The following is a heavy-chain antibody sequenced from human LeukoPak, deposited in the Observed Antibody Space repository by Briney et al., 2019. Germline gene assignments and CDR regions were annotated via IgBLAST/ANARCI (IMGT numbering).Heavy chain of an antibody. CDR3: ARGALDY. J-gene: IGHJ4*02. CDR2: IKPDGSEK. CDR1: GFTFSQYW. Sequence: PGGSLRLSCAASGFTFSQYWMSWVRQAPGKGLEWVANIKPDGSEKHYVDSVKGRFSISRDNTKNSLFLQISSLRGEDSAVYYCARGALDYWGQGTLVTVSS. V-gene: IGHV3-7*01.